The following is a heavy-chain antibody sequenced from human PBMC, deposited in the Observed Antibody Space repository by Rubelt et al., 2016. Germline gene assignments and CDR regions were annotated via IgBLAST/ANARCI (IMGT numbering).Heavy chain of an antibody. J-gene: IGHJ4*02. CDR1: GYTLTELS. Sequence: QVQLVQSGAEVKKPGASVKVSCKVSGYTLTELSMHWVRQAPGKGLEWMGGFDPEDGETSLALKFQGRVTMTEDTSTDTAYMELSSLRSEDTAVYYCATNSGRYFNFDYWGQGTLVTVSS. CDR2: FDPEDGET. D-gene: IGHD4-23*01. CDR3: ATNSGRYFNFDY. V-gene: IGHV1-24*01.